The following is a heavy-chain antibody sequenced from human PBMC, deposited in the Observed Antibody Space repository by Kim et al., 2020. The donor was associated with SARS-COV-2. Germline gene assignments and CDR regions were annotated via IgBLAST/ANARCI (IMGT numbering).Heavy chain of an antibody. Sequence: GGSLRLSCAASGFTFSSYSMNWVRQAPGKGLEWVSSISSSSSYIYYADSVKGRFTISRDNAKNSLYLQMNSLRAEDTAVYYCARVEFWHTAIDYWGQGTLVTVSS. CDR2: ISSSSSYI. CDR1: GFTFSSYS. J-gene: IGHJ4*02. V-gene: IGHV3-21*01. D-gene: IGHD5-18*01. CDR3: ARVEFWHTAIDY.